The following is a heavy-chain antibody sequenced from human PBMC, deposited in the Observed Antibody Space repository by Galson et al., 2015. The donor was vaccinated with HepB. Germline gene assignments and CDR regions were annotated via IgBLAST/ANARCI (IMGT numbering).Heavy chain of an antibody. Sequence: SLRLSCAASGFTFSDYYMSWIRQAPGKGLEWVSYISSSGSAMYYADSVKGRFTISRDNAKNSLYLQMNSLRAEDTAVYYCARDREGSYPNDAFDIWGQGTMVTVSS. CDR1: GFTFSDYY. V-gene: IGHV3-11*01. J-gene: IGHJ3*02. CDR3: ARDREGSYPNDAFDI. CDR2: ISSSGSAM. D-gene: IGHD1-26*01.